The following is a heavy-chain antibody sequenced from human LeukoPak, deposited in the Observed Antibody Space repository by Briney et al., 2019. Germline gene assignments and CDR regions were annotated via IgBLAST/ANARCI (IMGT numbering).Heavy chain of an antibody. CDR2: ISSSSSYI. V-gene: IGHV3-21*01. D-gene: IGHD3-10*01. J-gene: IGHJ4*02. CDR3: ARDAGYGSGSYLTGEFDY. CDR1: GFTFSSYS. Sequence: GGSLRLSCAASGFTFSSYSMNWVRQAPGKGLEWVSSISSSSSYIYYADSVKGRFTISRDNAKNSLYLQMNSLRAEDTAVYYCARDAGYGSGSYLTGEFDYWGQGTLVTVSS.